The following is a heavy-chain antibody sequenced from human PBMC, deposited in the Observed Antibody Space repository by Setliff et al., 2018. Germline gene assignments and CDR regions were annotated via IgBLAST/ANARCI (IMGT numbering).Heavy chain of an antibody. V-gene: IGHV1-3*01. J-gene: IGHJ5*02. CDR2: INAGNGNT. Sequence: ASVQDSFMASGYTFTSYAMHWVRQAPGQRLEWMGWINAGNGNTKYSQKFQGRVTITRDTSASTAYMELSSLRSEDTAVYYFARDPMATQPYYYAWFDPWGQGTLVTVSS. CDR3: ARDPMATQPYYYAWFDP. D-gene: IGHD5-12*01. CDR1: GYTFTSYA.